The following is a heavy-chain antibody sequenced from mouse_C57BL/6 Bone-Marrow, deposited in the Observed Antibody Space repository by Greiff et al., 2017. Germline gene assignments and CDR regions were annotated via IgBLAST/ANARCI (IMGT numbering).Heavy chain of an antibody. Sequence: VQLQQSGPELVKPGASVKIPCKASGYTFTDYTMDWVKQSHGTSLEWIGDLNPYNGGIIYNQKFKGKDTLTVDKSSSTAYMELRSLTSEYTAVYYCARINLLRQVDDWGQGTSVTVSS. CDR2: LNPYNGGI. D-gene: IGHD1-1*01. J-gene: IGHJ4*01. CDR3: ARINLLRQVDD. V-gene: IGHV1-18*01. CDR1: GYTFTDYT.